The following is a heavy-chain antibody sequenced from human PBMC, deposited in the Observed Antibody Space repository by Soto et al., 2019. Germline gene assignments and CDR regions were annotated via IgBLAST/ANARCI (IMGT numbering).Heavy chain of an antibody. V-gene: IGHV2-70*11. D-gene: IGHD3-22*01. J-gene: IGHJ5*02. CDR3: ARISYYDSSGYQNLFDP. Sequence: GPTLVNPTQTLTLTCTFSGFSLSTSGMCVSWIRQPPGKALEWLARIDWDDDKYYSTSLKTRLTISKDTSKNQVVLTMTNMDPVDTATYYCARISYYDSSGYQNLFDPWGQGTLVTVSS. CDR2: IDWDDDK. CDR1: GFSLSTSGMC.